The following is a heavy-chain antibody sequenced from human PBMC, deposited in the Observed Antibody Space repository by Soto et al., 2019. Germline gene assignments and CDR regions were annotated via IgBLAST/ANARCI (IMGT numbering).Heavy chain of an antibody. D-gene: IGHD1-1*01. Sequence: GASVKVSCKASGYTFTGYYMHWVRQAPGQGLEWMGWINPNSGGTNYAQKFQGWVTMTRDTSISKAYMELSRLRSDDTAVYYCARGRKTGRDAFDIWGKGTMVTVSS. J-gene: IGHJ3*02. V-gene: IGHV1-2*04. CDR3: ARGRKTGRDAFDI. CDR1: GYTFTGYY. CDR2: INPNSGGT.